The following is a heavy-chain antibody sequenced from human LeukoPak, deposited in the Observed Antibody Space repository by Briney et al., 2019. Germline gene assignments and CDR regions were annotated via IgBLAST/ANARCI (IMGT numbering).Heavy chain of an antibody. D-gene: IGHD1-26*01. V-gene: IGHV1-2*02. CDR2: INPNSGGT. CDR3: ARADGPYSGSFGAFDI. J-gene: IGHJ3*02. CDR1: GYTFTGYY. Sequence: ASVKVSCKASGYTFTGYYMHWVRQAPGQGLEWMGWINPNSGGTNYAQKFQGRVTMTRDTSISTAYMELSRLRSDDTAVYYCARADGPYSGSFGAFDIWGQGTMVTVSS.